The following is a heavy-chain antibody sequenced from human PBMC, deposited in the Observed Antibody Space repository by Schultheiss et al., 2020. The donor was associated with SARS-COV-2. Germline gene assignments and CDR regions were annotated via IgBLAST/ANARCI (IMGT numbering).Heavy chain of an antibody. D-gene: IGHD1-26*01. CDR3: ARDTGAPFDY. CDR1: GGTFSSYA. J-gene: IGHJ4*02. CDR2: IIPIFGTA. Sequence: EISCKASGGTFSSYAISWVRQAPGQGLEWMGGIIPIFGTANYAQKFQGRVTITADESTSTAYMELSSLRSEDTAVYYCARDTGAPFDYWGQGTLVTVSS. V-gene: IGHV1-69*01.